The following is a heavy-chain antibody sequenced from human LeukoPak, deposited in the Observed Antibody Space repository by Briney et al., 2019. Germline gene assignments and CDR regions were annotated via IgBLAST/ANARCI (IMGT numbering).Heavy chain of an antibody. CDR2: IYHRGST. CDR3: ALCNVVVPVFYFQH. D-gene: IGHD2-2*01. V-gene: IGHV4-38-2*02. CDR1: GYSISSGYY. Sequence: TETLSLTCTVSGYSISSGYYWGWIPQPPGKGLEWIGSIYHRGSTNYTPSLKRRFTISGDTSKNQFSLKLRSVTAADTAVYSCALCNVVVPVFYFQHWGQGTLVTVSS. J-gene: IGHJ1*01.